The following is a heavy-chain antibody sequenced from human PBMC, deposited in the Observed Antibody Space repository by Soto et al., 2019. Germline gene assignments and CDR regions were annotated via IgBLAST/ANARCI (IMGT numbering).Heavy chain of an antibody. CDR1: EYTFTNYW. CDR2: IYPFDSDT. CDR3: ARDRLVVRYYYDSSGYFLDNAFDI. J-gene: IGHJ3*02. D-gene: IGHD3-22*01. Sequence: GESLKISCQGPEYTFTNYWIGWVRQIPGKGLEWLGIIYPFDSDTRYNPSFQGQVTISADKSVNTAYLHWRTLKASDTATYYCARDRLVVRYYYDSSGYFLDNAFDIWGQGTMVTVSS. V-gene: IGHV5-51*01.